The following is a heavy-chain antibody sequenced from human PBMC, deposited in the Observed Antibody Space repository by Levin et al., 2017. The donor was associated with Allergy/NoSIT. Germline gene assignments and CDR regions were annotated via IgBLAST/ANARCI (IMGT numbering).Heavy chain of an antibody. D-gene: IGHD2-15*01. Sequence: GESLKISCAASGFTFSSYGMHWVRQAPGKGLEWVAVIWYDGSNKYYADSVKGRFTISRDKSKNTLYLQMNSLRAEDTAVYYCARERYCSGGSCYRLFDYWGHGTLVTVSS. CDR2: IWYDGSNK. J-gene: IGHJ4*01. CDR3: ARERYCSGGSCYRLFDY. CDR1: GFTFSSYG. V-gene: IGHV3-33*01.